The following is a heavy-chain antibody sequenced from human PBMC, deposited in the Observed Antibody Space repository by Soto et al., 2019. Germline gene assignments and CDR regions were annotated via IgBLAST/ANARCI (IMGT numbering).Heavy chain of an antibody. V-gene: IGHV5-51*01. CDR3: VRTDNTGYYSH. CDR2: INPAESDT. D-gene: IGHD3-9*01. Sequence: GESLKISCKGSGYSFTNYWIGWVRQMPGKGLEWMGIINPAESDTRYSPSLQGQVNVSVDKSISTAYLQRGSLKASDTAMYYCVRTDNTGYYSHWGQGTPVTVSS. J-gene: IGHJ4*02. CDR1: GYSFTNYW.